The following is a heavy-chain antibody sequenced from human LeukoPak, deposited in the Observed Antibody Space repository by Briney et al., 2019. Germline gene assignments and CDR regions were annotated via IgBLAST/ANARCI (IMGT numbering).Heavy chain of an antibody. D-gene: IGHD3-10*01. J-gene: IGHJ4*02. CDR1: GYTFTGYY. CDR3: ARAPLWFGELITEIDY. V-gene: IGHV1-2*02. Sequence: GASVKVSCKASGYTFTGYYMHWVRQAPGQGLEWMGWINPNSGGTKYAQKFQGRVTMARDTSISTAYMELSSLTSDDTAVYYCARAPLWFGELITEIDYWGQGTLVTVSS. CDR2: INPNSGGT.